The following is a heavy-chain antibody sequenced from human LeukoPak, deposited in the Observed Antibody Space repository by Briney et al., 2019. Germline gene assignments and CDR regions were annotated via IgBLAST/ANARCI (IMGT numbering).Heavy chain of an antibody. V-gene: IGHV4-39*07. D-gene: IGHD6-6*01. Sequence: PSETLSLTCTVSGGSISSSSYYWGWIRQPPGKGLEWIGSIYYSGSTYYNPSLKSRVTISVDTSKNQFSLKLSSVTAADTAVYYCARVKYSGGFDPWGQGTLVTVSS. J-gene: IGHJ5*02. CDR1: GGSISSSSYY. CDR3: ARVKYSGGFDP. CDR2: IYYSGST.